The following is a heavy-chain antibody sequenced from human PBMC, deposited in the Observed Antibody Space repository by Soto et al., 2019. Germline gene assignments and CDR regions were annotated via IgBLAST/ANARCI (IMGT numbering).Heavy chain of an antibody. Sequence: SESLSLSCAVSGYSISSGYYWGWIRQPPGKGLEWIGSMYHSGNTYYNPSLKSRVTISVDTSKNQFSLKLSSVTAADTAVYYCARDLSSSSENWFDPWGQGILVTVSS. CDR3: ARDLSSSSENWFDP. J-gene: IGHJ5*02. D-gene: IGHD6-6*01. V-gene: IGHV4-38-2*02. CDR2: MYHSGNT. CDR1: GYSISSGYY.